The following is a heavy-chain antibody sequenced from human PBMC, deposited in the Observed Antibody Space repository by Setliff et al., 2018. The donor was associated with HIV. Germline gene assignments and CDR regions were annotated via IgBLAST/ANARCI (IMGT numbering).Heavy chain of an antibody. D-gene: IGHD5-12*01. J-gene: IGHJ4*02. CDR3: AKDQAGWLQLRSRLED. V-gene: IGHV3-7*01. CDR1: GFTFSSYW. Sequence: GGSLRLSCAASGFTFSSYWMQWVRQAPGKGLEWVANIKQDGSEKYYVDSVKGRFTISRDNAKNSLYLQMNGLRREDTAVYYCAKDQAGWLQLRSRLEDWGQGTLVTVSS. CDR2: IKQDGSEK.